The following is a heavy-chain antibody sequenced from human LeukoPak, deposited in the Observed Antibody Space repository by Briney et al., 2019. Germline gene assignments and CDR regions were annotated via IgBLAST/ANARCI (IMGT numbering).Heavy chain of an antibody. D-gene: IGHD3-22*01. CDR3: ARHLFDSSFYYNLDY. CDR2: IYYSGYT. V-gene: IGHV4-39*07. Sequence: SSETLSLTCTVSGASISSSSYYWAWIRQPPGKGLEWIGSIYYSGYTYYNPSLKSRLTISADTSTNQFSLKLSAAAAADTAVYCCARHLFDSSFYYNLDYWGQGTLVTVSS. J-gene: IGHJ4*02. CDR1: GASISSSSYY.